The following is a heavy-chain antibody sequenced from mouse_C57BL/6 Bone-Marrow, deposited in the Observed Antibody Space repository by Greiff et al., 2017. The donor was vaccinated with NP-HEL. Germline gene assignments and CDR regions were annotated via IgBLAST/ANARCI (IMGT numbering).Heavy chain of an antibody. D-gene: IGHD2-4*01. CDR1: GFTFSSYG. CDR3: ASPYDYDDGWFAY. V-gene: IGHV5-6*01. CDR2: ISSGGSYT. J-gene: IGHJ3*01. Sequence: EVQRVESGGDLVKPGGSLKLSCAASGFTFSSYGMSWVRQTPDKRLEWVATISSGGSYTYYPDSVKGRFTISRDNATNTLYLQMSSLKSEDTAMDYCASPYDYDDGWFAYWGQGTLVTVSA.